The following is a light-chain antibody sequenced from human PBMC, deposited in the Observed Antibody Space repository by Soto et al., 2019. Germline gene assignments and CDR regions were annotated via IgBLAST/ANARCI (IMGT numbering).Light chain of an antibody. J-gene: IGKJ2*03. Sequence: DIQVTQSPSTLSASVGDRVTITCRASQGVNKWLAWYQQKAGKAPKLLIYEASILEAGVPSRFSGTGSGTEFTLIISSLQPDDFATYYCQPYNSYSMYSFGQGTKLESK. V-gene: IGKV1-5*03. CDR3: QPYNSYSMYS. CDR2: EAS. CDR1: QGVNKW.